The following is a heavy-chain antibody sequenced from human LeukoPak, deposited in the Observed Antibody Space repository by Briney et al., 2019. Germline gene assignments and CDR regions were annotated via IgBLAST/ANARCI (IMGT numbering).Heavy chain of an antibody. J-gene: IGHJ5*02. V-gene: IGHV1-46*01. CDR2: INPSGGST. CDR1: GYTFTSYY. Sequence: ASVKVSCKASGYTFTSYYMHWVRQAPGQGLEWMGIINPSGGSTSYAQKFQGRVTISVDTSKNQFSLKLSSVTAADTAVYYCARYREYYYGSGDLNNWFDPWGQGTLVTVSS. D-gene: IGHD3-10*01. CDR3: ARYREYYYGSGDLNNWFDP.